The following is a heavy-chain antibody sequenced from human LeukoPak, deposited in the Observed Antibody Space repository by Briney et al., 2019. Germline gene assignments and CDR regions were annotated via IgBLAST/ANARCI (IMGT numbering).Heavy chain of an antibody. CDR3: ARWYSHYFDY. V-gene: IGHV4-39*01. D-gene: IGHD6-13*01. Sequence: SETLSLTCTVSGGSISSSSYYWGWLRQPPGKGLEWIGSIYYSGSTYYNPFLKSGVTISVDSSKNQFSLKLSAVSAADTAVYYCARWYSHYFDYWGQGTLVTVSS. CDR2: IYYSGST. CDR1: GGSISSSSYY. J-gene: IGHJ4*02.